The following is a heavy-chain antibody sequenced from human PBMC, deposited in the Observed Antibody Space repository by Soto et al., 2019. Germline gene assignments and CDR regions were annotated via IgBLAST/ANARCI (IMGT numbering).Heavy chain of an antibody. CDR3: LIEFYCGYPYGHRDD. D-gene: IGHD5-18*01. V-gene: IGHV3-7*01. CDR2: IHGDGGKI. Sequence: AGVYLRLSCAASGFLFLAYWMSWVRQALGKGLEWVANIHGDGGKIYYVDSVKGRFTISRDNAKRSLYLQMNSLRAEDTAVYYCLIEFYCGYPYGHRDDWGQAALVTVSS. CDR1: GFLFLAYW. J-gene: IGHJ4*01.